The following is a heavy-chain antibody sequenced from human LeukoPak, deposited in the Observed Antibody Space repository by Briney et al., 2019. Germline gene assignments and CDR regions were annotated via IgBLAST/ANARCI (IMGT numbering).Heavy chain of an antibody. CDR1: GITFSIYG. Sequence: QAGGSLRLSCAASGITFSIYGMHWVRQAPGKGLEGVAFVSYRGTNKYYADSVKGRFTISRDNAKTSLYLQMNSLRAEDTAVYYCARDLSGVTGYTYGRGIDYWGQERWSASPQ. V-gene: IGHV3-30*12. J-gene: IGHJ4*01. D-gene: IGHD5-18*01. CDR2: VSYRGTNK. CDR3: ARDLSGVTGYTYGRGIDY.